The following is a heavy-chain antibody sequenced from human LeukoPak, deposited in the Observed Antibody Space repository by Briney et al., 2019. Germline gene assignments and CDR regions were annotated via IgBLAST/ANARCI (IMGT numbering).Heavy chain of an antibody. V-gene: IGHV1-2*06. J-gene: IGHJ4*02. CDR3: ASYSSSWLINDY. D-gene: IGHD6-13*01. CDR1: GYTFTGYY. Sequence: ASVKVSCKASGYTFTGYYMHWVRQAPGQGLEWMGRTNPNSGGTNYAQKFQGRVTMTRDTSISTAYMELSRLRSDDAAVYYCASYSSSWLINDYWGQGTLVTVSS. CDR2: TNPNSGGT.